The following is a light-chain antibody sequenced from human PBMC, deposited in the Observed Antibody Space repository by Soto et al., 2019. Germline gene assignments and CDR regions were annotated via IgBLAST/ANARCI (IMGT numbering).Light chain of an antibody. V-gene: IGLV2-14*01. CDR3: SSYTSKSSLI. CDR1: NSDVGTYNY. J-gene: IGLJ2*01. CDR2: EVR. Sequence: QSALTQPASVSGSPGQSITISCSGTNSDVGTYNYVSWYQHLPGKAPRVIIYEVRNRPSGISFRFSGSKSGNTASLTISGLQAEDEADYYCSSYTSKSSLIFGGGTKLTVL.